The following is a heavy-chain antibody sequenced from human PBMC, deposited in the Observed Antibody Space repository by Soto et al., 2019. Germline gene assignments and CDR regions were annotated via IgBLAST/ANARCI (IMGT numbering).Heavy chain of an antibody. Sequence: ASVKVSCKASGYTFTSYGITWVRQAPGQGLEWMGWISAYNGNTNYAQKPQGRVTMSTDTSTSTAYMELRSLRSDDTAVYYCARWGAVVTNIPNAFDFWGQGTMVTVSS. CDR2: ISAYNGNT. J-gene: IGHJ3*01. CDR3: ARWGAVVTNIPNAFDF. D-gene: IGHD2-21*02. V-gene: IGHV1-18*01. CDR1: GYTFTSYG.